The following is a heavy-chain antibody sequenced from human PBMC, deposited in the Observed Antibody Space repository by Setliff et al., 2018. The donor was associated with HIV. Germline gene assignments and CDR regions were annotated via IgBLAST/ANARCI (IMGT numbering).Heavy chain of an antibody. CDR3: TKVGVDLLNGCRDFYFDY. D-gene: IGHD3-9*01. CDR1: GYTFTGYY. J-gene: IGHJ4*02. Sequence: GASVKVSCKASGYTFTGYYIHWVRLAPGQGLEWMGWINPQSGGTNYAQKFEGRVTMTRDTSISTAYMELISLKSDDTAVYYCTKVGVDLLNGCRDFYFDYWGQGTLVTVSS. CDR2: INPQSGGT. V-gene: IGHV1-2*02.